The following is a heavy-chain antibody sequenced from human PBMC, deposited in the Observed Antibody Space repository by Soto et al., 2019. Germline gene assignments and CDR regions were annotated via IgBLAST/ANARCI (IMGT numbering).Heavy chain of an antibody. D-gene: IGHD6-19*01. CDR3: AKDGYSSGWSVYYYYGMDV. CDR2: INPSGGST. Sequence: QVQLVQSGAEVKKPGASVKVSCKASGYTFTSYYMHWVRQAPGQGLEWMGIINPSGGSTSYAQKFQGRVTMTRDTSTSTVYMELSSLRSEDTAVYYCAKDGYSSGWSVYYYYGMDVWGQGTTVTVSS. V-gene: IGHV1-46*01. J-gene: IGHJ6*02. CDR1: GYTFTSYY.